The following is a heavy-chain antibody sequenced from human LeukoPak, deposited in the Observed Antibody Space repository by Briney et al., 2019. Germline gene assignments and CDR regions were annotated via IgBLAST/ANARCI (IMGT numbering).Heavy chain of an antibody. CDR2: INPSGGST. V-gene: IGHV1-46*01. CDR1: GYTFTSYY. D-gene: IGHD6-19*01. J-gene: IGHJ4*02. CDR3: ARDGVAGVYYFDY. Sequence: ASVKVSCKASGYTFTSYYMHWVRQAPGQGLEWMGIINPSGGSTNHAQKFQGRVTMTRDMSTSTVYMELSSLRSEDTAVYYCARDGVAGVYYFDYWGQGTLVTVSS.